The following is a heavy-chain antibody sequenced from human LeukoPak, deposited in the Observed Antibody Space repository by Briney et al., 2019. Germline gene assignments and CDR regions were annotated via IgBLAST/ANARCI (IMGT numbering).Heavy chain of an antibody. V-gene: IGHV3-48*02. Sequence: GGSLRLSCAASGFTFSSYAMNWVRQAPGKGLEWVSYISSSSNTIYYADSVKGRFIISRDNAKNSLYLQMNSLRDEDTAVFYCARAVADCSGTSCLYYFDYWGQGTLVTVSS. CDR1: GFTFSSYA. CDR2: ISSSSNTI. J-gene: IGHJ4*02. CDR3: ARAVADCSGTSCLYYFDY. D-gene: IGHD2-2*01.